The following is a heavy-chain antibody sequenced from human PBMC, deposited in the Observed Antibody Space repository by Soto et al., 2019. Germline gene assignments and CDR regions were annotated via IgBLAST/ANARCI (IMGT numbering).Heavy chain of an antibody. V-gene: IGHV3-30-3*01. J-gene: IGHJ6*02. Sequence: PGGSLRLSCAASGFTFSSYAMHWVRQAPGKGLEWVAVISYDGSNKYYADSVKGRFTISRDNSKNTLYLQMNSLRAEDTAVYYCIAAAGDYYYYGMDVWGQGTTVTVSS. CDR2: ISYDGSNK. D-gene: IGHD6-13*01. CDR3: IAAAGDYYYYGMDV. CDR1: GFTFSSYA.